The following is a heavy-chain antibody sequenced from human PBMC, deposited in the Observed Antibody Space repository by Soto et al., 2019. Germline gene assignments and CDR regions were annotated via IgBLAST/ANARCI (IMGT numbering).Heavy chain of an antibody. CDR2: IYPGDSDT. CDR3: ARRSFLLYDSGRYKSFDF. V-gene: IGHV5-51*01. D-gene: IGHD6-19*01. J-gene: IGHJ3*01. Sequence: GESLKISCKGSGYSFTSYWIGWVRQMPGKGLEWMGIIYPGDSDTRYSPSFQGQVTISADKSISTAYLQWSSLKASDTAMYYCARRSFLLYDSGRYKSFDFWGQGTMVTVAS. CDR1: GYSFTSYW.